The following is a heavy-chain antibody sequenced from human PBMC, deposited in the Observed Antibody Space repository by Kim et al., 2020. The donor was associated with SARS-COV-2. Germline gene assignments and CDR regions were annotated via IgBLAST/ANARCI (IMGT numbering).Heavy chain of an antibody. J-gene: IGHJ6*02. D-gene: IGHD3-9*01. CDR3: AKDMRDILTGTGLNYGMDV. CDR1: GFTFGDYA. CDR2: ISWNSGSI. Sequence: GGSLRLSCAASGFTFGDYAMHWVRQAPGKGLEWVSGISWNSGSIGYADSVKGRFTISRDNAKNSLYLQMNSLRAEDTALYYCAKDMRDILTGTGLNYGMDVWGQGTTVTVSS. V-gene: IGHV3-9*01.